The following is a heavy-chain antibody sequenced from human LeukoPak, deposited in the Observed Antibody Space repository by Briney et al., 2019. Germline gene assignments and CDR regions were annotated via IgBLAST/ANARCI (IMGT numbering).Heavy chain of an antibody. CDR3: AREPAGYCSGGSCYSGVH. CDR1: GFTFSSYG. V-gene: IGHV3-30*02. D-gene: IGHD2-15*01. CDR2: IRFDGNNK. J-gene: IGHJ4*02. Sequence: GGSLRLSCAASGFTFSSYGMPWVRQAPGKGLERVAFIRFDGNNKYYADSVKGRFTISRDNSKNTLYLQMNSLRAEDTAVYYCAREPAGYCSGGSCYSGVHWGQGTLVTVS.